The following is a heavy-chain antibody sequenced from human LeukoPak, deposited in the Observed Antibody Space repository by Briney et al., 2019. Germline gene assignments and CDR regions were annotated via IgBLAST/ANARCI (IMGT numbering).Heavy chain of an antibody. CDR3: ATINAAITGTTVSDY. CDR2: ISSSSSYI. D-gene: IGHD1-20*01. J-gene: IGHJ4*02. Sequence: PGGSLRLSCAASGFTFSSYSVNWVRQAPGKGLEWVSSISSSSSYIYYADSVKGRFTISRDNAKNSLYLQMNSLRAEDTAVYYCATINAAITGTTVSDYWGQGTLVTVSS. V-gene: IGHV3-21*04. CDR1: GFTFSSYS.